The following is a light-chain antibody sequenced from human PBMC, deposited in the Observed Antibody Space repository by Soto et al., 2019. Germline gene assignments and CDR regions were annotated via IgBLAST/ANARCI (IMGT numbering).Light chain of an antibody. J-gene: IGLJ1*01. Sequence: HSALTQPASVSGSPGQSITISCTGTSSDVGGYNSVSWYQQHPCKATKLILYDVTDRPSGVSYRFSGSKSGHTASLTISGLQAADEADYFCSSFTSSMTNVFGSGTKVTVL. CDR3: SSFTSSMTNV. V-gene: IGLV2-14*01. CDR2: DVT. CDR1: SSDVGGYNS.